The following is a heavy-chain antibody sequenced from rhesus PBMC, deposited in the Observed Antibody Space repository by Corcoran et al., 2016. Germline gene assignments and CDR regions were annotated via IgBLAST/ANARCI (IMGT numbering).Heavy chain of an antibody. CDR2: INGNSCCT. D-gene: IGHD4-29*01. V-gene: IGHV4-80*01. Sequence: QVQLQESGPGLVKPSETLSLTCAVSGASISSYWWSWIRQPPGKGLEWIGEINGNSCCTYDPPPLQSRVTMSKDASKNPFSLTLCSVPAAATAVYYCARVLPVTVAVDYWGQGVLVTVSS. J-gene: IGHJ4*01. CDR3: ARVLPVTVAVDY. CDR1: GASISSYW.